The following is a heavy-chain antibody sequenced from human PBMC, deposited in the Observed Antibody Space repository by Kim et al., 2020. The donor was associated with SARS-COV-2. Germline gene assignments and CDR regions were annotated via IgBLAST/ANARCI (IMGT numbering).Heavy chain of an antibody. D-gene: IGHD3-10*01. CDR1: GFTFSSYG. Sequence: GGSLRLSCAASGFTFSSYGMHWVRQAPGKGLEWVAVISYDGSNKYYADSVKGRFTISRDNSKNTLYLQMNSLRAEDTAVYYCAKESPPAGYFQHWGQGTLVTVSS. J-gene: IGHJ1*01. V-gene: IGHV3-30*18. CDR2: ISYDGSNK. CDR3: AKESPPAGYFQH.